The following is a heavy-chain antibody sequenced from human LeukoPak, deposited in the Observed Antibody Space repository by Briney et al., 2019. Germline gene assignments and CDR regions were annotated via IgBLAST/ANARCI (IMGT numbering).Heavy chain of an antibody. D-gene: IGHD1-7*01. CDR2: TYYRSKWYN. V-gene: IGHV6-1*01. CDR3: ARWGTGTTSGFDY. CDR1: GDSVSSSSAA. Sequence: SQTLSLTCDISGDSVSSSSAAWNWIRQSPSRGLEWLGRTYYRSKWYNDYAASVKSRITINPDTSKNQFSLQLNSVTPEDTAVNYCARWGTGTTSGFDYWGQGTLVTVSS. J-gene: IGHJ4*02.